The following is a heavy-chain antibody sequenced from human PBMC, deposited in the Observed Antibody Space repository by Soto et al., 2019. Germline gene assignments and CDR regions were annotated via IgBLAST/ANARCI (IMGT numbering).Heavy chain of an antibody. CDR1: SGSISSSNW. V-gene: IGHV4-4*02. D-gene: IGHD2-2*02. J-gene: IGHJ4*02. CDR3: ARAPRFSVVVPAAIYYFDY. Sequence: SETLSLTCAVSSGSISSSNWWSWVRQPPGKGLEWIGEIYHSGSTNYNPSLKSRVTISVDKSKNQFSLKLSSVTAADTAVYYCARAPRFSVVVPAAIYYFDYWGQGTLVTVSS. CDR2: IYHSGST.